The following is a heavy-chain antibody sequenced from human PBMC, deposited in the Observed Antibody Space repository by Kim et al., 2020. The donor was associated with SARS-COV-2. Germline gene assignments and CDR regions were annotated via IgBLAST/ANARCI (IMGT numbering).Heavy chain of an antibody. J-gene: IGHJ6*02. CDR2: INPSGGST. CDR1: GYTFTSYY. Sequence: ASVKVSCKASGYTFTSYYMHWVRQAPGQGLEWMGIINPSGGSTSYAQKFQGRVTMTRDTSTSTVYMELSSLRSEDTAVYYCVRDRLLWFGELLTTYYYYGMDVWGQGTTVTISS. D-gene: IGHD3-10*01. CDR3: VRDRLLWFGELLTTYYYYGMDV. V-gene: IGHV1-46*01.